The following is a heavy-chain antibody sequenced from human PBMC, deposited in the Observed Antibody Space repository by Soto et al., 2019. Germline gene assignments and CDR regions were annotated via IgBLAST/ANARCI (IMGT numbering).Heavy chain of an antibody. CDR1: GYTFTSYG. V-gene: IGHV1-18*01. D-gene: IGHD2-15*01. CDR2: ISAYNGNT. CDR3: ARGTDIVVVVAATTQRWFDP. J-gene: IGHJ5*02. Sequence: GASVKVSCKASGYTFTSYGISWVRQAPGQGLERMGWISAYNGNTNYAQKLQGRVTMTTDTSTSTAYMELRSLRSDDTAVYYCARGTDIVVVVAATTQRWFDPWGQGTLVTVSS.